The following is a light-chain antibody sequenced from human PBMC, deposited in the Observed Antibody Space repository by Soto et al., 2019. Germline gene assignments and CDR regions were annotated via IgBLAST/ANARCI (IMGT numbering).Light chain of an antibody. CDR1: NSNIGSNT. V-gene: IGLV1-44*01. J-gene: IGLJ1*01. CDR3: QSFDSSLRGSV. Sequence: QSVLTQPPSASGTPGQRVTISCSGSNSNIGSNTVNWYQQLPGTAPKLLIYDNTNRPSGVPDRFSASKSGTSASLAITGLQAEDEADYYCQSFDSSLRGSVFGSGTKVTVL. CDR2: DNT.